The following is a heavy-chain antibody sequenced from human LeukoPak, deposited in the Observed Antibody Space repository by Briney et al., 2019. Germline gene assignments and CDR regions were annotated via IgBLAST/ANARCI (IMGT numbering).Heavy chain of an antibody. CDR2: IYYSGTT. CDR1: GGSISSYY. V-gene: IGHV4-59*08. D-gene: IGHD3-9*01. CDR3: ARHYDILTGYSAYAFDI. Sequence: PSETLSLTCTVSGGSISSYYWSWIRQPPGEGLEWIGYIYYSGTTNYNPSLKSRVTISVDTSKNQFSLELSSVTAADTAVYYCARHYDILTGYSAYAFDIWGQGTMVTVSS. J-gene: IGHJ3*02.